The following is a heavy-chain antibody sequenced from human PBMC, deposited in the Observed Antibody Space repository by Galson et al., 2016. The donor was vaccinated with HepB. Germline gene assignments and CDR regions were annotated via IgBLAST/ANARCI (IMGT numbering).Heavy chain of an antibody. J-gene: IGHJ5*02. CDR2: IYQSGTT. Sequence: ETLSLTCAVSGGSVNSYNWWSWVRQTPGKGLEWIGEIYQSGTTNYNPSLKSRVTISLDKSRNEFSLKLSSVTAADTAVYYCARARPVYDILTGYYPNWFDPWGQGTLVTVSS. D-gene: IGHD3-9*01. CDR3: ARARPVYDILTGYYPNWFDP. V-gene: IGHV4-4*02. CDR1: GGSVNSYNW.